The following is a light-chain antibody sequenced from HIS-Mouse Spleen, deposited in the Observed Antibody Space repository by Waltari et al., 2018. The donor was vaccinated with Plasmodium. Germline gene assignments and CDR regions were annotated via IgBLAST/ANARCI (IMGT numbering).Light chain of an antibody. CDR1: RSDVGGSNY. V-gene: IGLV2-14*03. CDR3: SSYTSSSTVV. CDR2: DVS. Sequence: QSALTQPASVSGSPGQSLTISCPGTRSDVGGSNYVSWYQQHPGKAPKLMIYDVSNRPSGVSNRFSGSKSGNTASLTISGLQAEDEADYYCSSYTSSSTVVFGGGTKLTVL. J-gene: IGLJ2*01.